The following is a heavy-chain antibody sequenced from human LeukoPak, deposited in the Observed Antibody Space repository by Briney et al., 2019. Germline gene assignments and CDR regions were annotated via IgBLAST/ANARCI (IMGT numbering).Heavy chain of an antibody. CDR2: ISTSGST. Sequence: SETLSLTCAVSVASISNYYWSWIRQAPGKGLEWIGYISTSGSTNYNPSLKSRVSISLDTSNNRFSLDLNFVTAADTAVYFCASPRTSYRYTFDYWGPGALVTVSS. CDR1: VASISNYY. CDR3: ASPRTSYRYTFDY. V-gene: IGHV4-4*09. D-gene: IGHD5-18*01. J-gene: IGHJ4*02.